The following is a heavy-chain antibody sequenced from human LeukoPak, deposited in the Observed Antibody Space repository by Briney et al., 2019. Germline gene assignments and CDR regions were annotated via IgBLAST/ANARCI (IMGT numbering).Heavy chain of an antibody. Sequence: PGGSLRLSCAASGFTFDDYAMHWVRQAPGKGLEWVSGISWNSGSIGYADSVKGRFTISRDNAKNSLYLQVNSLRAEDMALYYCAKGLGSSSWFSFDYWGQGTLVTVSS. V-gene: IGHV3-9*03. CDR1: GFTFDDYA. CDR3: AKGLGSSSWFSFDY. D-gene: IGHD6-13*01. CDR2: ISWNSGSI. J-gene: IGHJ4*02.